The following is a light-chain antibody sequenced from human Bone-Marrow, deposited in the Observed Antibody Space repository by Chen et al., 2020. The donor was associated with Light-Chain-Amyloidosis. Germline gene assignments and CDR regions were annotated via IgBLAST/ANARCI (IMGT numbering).Light chain of an antibody. CDR2: DAS. V-gene: IGKV1-5*01. CDR1: QSISSW. J-gene: IGKJ1*01. CDR3: EQYNSYAQT. Sequence: GDRVTITCRASQSISSWLAWYPQKPGQAPKLLIYDASSLESGVPSRFSDSGSGTDFTLTISSLQPDDFETYYCEQYNSYAQTFGQGTKV.